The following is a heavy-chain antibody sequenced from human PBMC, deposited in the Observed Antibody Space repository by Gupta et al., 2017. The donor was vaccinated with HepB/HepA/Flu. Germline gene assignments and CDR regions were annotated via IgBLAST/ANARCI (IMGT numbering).Heavy chain of an antibody. Sequence: QVQLVQSGAEVKKPGASVTVSCTASGSTFTSYDINWVRQDTGQGLEWMGWMNPNIGNTGYAQKFQGRVARTRNTAIGTAYMELSSLRSEDTAVYYCAIELGYYYDSSGYYYDYWGQGTLVTGSS. J-gene: IGHJ4*02. CDR1: GSTFTSYD. D-gene: IGHD3-22*01. CDR3: AIELGYYYDSSGYYYDY. V-gene: IGHV1-8*01. CDR2: MNPNIGNT.